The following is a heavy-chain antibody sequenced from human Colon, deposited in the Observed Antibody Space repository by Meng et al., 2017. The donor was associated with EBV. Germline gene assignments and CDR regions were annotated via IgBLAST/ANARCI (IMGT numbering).Heavy chain of an antibody. CDR2: IYYTGST. V-gene: IGHV4-30-4*01. CDR1: GGSINSGDYY. CDR3: ARNYYFDY. J-gene: IGHJ4*02. Sequence: LQVSGPGLVTPSQPLSLTCTVSGGSINSGDYYWSWIRQPPGKGLEWIGYIYYTGSTYYNPSLKSRVTISMDTSKNQFSLRLSSVTAADTAVYYCARNYYFDYWGQGTLVTVSS.